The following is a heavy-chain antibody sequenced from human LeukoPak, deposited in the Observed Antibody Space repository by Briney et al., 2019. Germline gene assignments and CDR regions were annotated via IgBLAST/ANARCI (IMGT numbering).Heavy chain of an antibody. CDR3: ARRVNSTVLYYFDY. D-gene: IGHD4-11*01. V-gene: IGHV4-34*01. Sequence: PSETLSLTCAVYGGSFSGYYWSWIRQPPGKGLEWIGGINHSGSTNYNPSLKSRVTISVDTSKNQFSLKLSSVTAADTAVYYCARRVNSTVLYYFDYWGQGTLVTVSS. CDR2: INHSGST. CDR1: GGSFSGYY. J-gene: IGHJ4*02.